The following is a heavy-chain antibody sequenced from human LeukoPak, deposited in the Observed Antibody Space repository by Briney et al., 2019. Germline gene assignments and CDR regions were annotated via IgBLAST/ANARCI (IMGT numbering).Heavy chain of an antibody. CDR1: GFIFSDSA. CDR2: ISYDGANK. Sequence: PGGSLRHSCAASGFIFSDSAFHWVRQAPGKGLEWVALISYDGANKDYSDSVKGRFTISRDNSKKMVFLQMTSLSPEDSAMYFCASDRTLNHLLDSWGQGKLVTVSS. J-gene: IGHJ4*02. CDR3: ASDRTLNHLLDS. V-gene: IGHV3-30-3*01. D-gene: IGHD1-14*01.